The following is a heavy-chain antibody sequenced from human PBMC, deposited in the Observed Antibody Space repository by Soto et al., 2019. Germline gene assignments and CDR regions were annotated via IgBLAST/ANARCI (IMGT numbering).Heavy chain of an antibody. Sequence: ASVKGSCKASGYTFSSDGIGRVRQAPGQGLEWLGWVSPYEGYTNYAQILQGRVSRTTDTSTKTAYMEVRSLRSDDTAVYYCARGGFYDTGGSRNYSFHGMNVWGKGTTVTVSS. J-gene: IGHJ6*04. D-gene: IGHD3-9*01. CDR1: GYTFSSDG. V-gene: IGHV1-18*01. CDR3: ARGGFYDTGGSRNYSFHGMNV. CDR2: VSPYEGYT.